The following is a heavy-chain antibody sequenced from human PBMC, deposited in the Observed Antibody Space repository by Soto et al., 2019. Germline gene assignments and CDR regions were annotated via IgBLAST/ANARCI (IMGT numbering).Heavy chain of an antibody. J-gene: IGHJ6*02. D-gene: IGHD6-6*01. CDR2: IYYSGST. V-gene: IGHV4-39*01. CDR1: GGSISSSSYY. Sequence: SETLSLTCTVSGGSISSSSYYWGWIRQPPGKGLEWIGSIYYSGSTYYNPSLKSRVTISVDTSKNQFSLKLSSVTAADTAVYYCARQEYEKKYSSSSVYYYGMDVWGQGTTVTVSS. CDR3: ARQEYEKKYSSSSVYYYGMDV.